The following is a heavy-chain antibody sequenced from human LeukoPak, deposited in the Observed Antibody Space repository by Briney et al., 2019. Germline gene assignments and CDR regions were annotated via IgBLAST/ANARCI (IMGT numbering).Heavy chain of an antibody. Sequence: ASVKVSCKASGYTFTDYYMHWVRQAPGQGLEWMGWISAYNGNTNYAQKLQGRVTMTTDTSTSTAYMELRSLRSDDTAVYYCASEYRGYSYGHDAFDIWGQGTMVTVSS. CDR3: ASEYRGYSYGHDAFDI. J-gene: IGHJ3*02. CDR1: GYTFTDYY. D-gene: IGHD5-18*01. V-gene: IGHV1-18*04. CDR2: ISAYNGNT.